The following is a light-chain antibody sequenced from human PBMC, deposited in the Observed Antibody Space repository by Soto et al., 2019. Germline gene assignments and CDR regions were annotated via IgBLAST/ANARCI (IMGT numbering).Light chain of an antibody. CDR1: SSDVGGFNY. CDR3: CSYAGTYADV. J-gene: IGLJ1*01. V-gene: IGLV2-11*01. Sequence: QSALTQPRSVSGSPGQSVTISCTGTSSDVGGFNYVSWYQQHPGKDPKLMIYDVSERPSGVPDRFSGSKSGNSASLTISGLQVDDEADYYCCSYAGTYADVFGTGTKLTVL. CDR2: DVS.